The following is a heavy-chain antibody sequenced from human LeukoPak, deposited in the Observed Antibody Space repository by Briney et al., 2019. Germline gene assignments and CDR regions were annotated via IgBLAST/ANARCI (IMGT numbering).Heavy chain of an antibody. CDR2: ITQDGSEK. CDR1: GFTFKKYW. D-gene: IGHD4-23*01. Sequence: GLTVRLFCTVSGFTFKKYWMSWVRQTRGKGLEWVANITQDGSEKNYVDSVKGRFTISRDNAENSLYLQMNSLRVEDTAVYYCARDYGGNSWGDYWGQGTLVTVSS. CDR3: ARDYGGNSWGDY. V-gene: IGHV3-7*05. J-gene: IGHJ4*02.